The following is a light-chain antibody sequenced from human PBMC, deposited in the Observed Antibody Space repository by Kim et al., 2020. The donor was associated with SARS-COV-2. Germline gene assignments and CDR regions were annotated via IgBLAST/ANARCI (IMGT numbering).Light chain of an antibody. Sequence: QSASISCTGNSRDIGGYNYVSWYQQYPGRAPKLIISEVTKRPSGVPDRFSGSRSGNTASLTVTGLQADDEAYYYCSSYTGSSPLWVFGGGTQLTVL. V-gene: IGLV2-8*01. CDR2: EVT. CDR3: SSYTGSSPLWV. J-gene: IGLJ3*02. CDR1: SRDIGGYNY.